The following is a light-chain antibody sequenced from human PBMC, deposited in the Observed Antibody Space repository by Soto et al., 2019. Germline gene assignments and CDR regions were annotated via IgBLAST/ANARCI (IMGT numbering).Light chain of an antibody. CDR1: QGISSY. CDR3: QQYYSYPPT. J-gene: IGKJ3*01. V-gene: IGKV1-8*01. CDR2: AAS. Sequence: AIRMTQSPSSLSASTGDRVTITCPASQGISSYLAWYQQKPGKSPKLLIYAASTLQSGVPSRCSGSESVTDFTLTISCLQSEDFATYYCQQYYSYPPTFGPGTKVDIK.